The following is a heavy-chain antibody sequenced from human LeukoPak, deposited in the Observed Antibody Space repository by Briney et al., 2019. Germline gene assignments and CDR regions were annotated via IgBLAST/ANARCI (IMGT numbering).Heavy chain of an antibody. CDR1: GGTFSSYA. Sequence: SVKVSCKASGGTFSSYAISWVRQAPGQGLEWMGRIIPILGIANYAQKFQGRVTITADKSTSTAYMELSSLRSEDTAVYYCAREPRDVGAHDAFDIWGQGTMITVSS. CDR3: AREPRDVGAHDAFDI. CDR2: IIPILGIA. D-gene: IGHD1-26*01. V-gene: IGHV1-69*04. J-gene: IGHJ3*02.